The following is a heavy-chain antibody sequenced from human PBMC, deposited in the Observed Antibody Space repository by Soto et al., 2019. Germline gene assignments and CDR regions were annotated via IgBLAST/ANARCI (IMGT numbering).Heavy chain of an antibody. V-gene: IGHV4-30-2*01. Sequence: SETLSLTCTVSGGSISSSSYCWSWIRQPPGQGLEWIGYICHSGNTYYNPSLKSRVTTSLDRSKNQFSLNLSSVTAADMAVYYCARVRFGESSWFDPWGQGTLVTVSS. CDR1: GGSISSSSYC. D-gene: IGHD3-10*01. CDR3: ARVRFGESSWFDP. CDR2: ICHSGNT. J-gene: IGHJ5*02.